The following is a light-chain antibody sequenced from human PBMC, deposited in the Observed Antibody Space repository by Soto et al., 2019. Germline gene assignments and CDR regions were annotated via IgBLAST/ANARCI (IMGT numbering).Light chain of an antibody. Sequence: EVVMTQSPGTLSVSPGESATLSCRASQTVSSNVAWYQQRPGQAPRLLIDGAFTRATGVPARFSGRRSGTDFTLTISSLESEDFAIYYCQQRSNWPTFGQGTRLEIK. CDR3: QQRSNWPT. CDR2: GAF. V-gene: IGKV3-15*01. J-gene: IGKJ5*01. CDR1: QTVSSN.